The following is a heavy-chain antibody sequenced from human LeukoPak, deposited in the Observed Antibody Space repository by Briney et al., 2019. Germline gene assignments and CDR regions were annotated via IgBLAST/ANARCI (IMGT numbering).Heavy chain of an antibody. D-gene: IGHD3-22*01. CDR3: ARDEISATMSA. CDR2: IHYTGST. Sequence: NPSETLSLTCTVSGSISRGGYYWSWIRQSPGWGLEWLGFIHYTGSTSYNPSLKCRVTISIDTSKNQFSLKLTSVTAADTALYFCARDEISATMSAWGQGTLVTVSS. J-gene: IGHJ4*02. V-gene: IGHV4-31*03. CDR1: GSISRGGYY.